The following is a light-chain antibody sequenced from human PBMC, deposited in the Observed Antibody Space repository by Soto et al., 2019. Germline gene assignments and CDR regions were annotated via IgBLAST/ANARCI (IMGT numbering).Light chain of an antibody. CDR3: SSYTSSSTLML. J-gene: IGLJ2*01. CDR2: AVS. CDR1: SSDVGGYNY. V-gene: IGLV2-14*01. Sequence: QSALTQPASVSGSPGQSITISCTGTSSDVGGYNYVSWYQQHPGKAPKLMIYAVSNRPSGVSNRFSGSKSGNTASLTISGLQAEDEADYYCSSYTSSSTLMLFGGGTELTVL.